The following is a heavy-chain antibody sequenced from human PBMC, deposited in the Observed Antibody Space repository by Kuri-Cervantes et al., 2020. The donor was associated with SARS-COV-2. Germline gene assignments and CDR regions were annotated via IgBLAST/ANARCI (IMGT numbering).Heavy chain of an antibody. CDR1: GGSFSGYY. CDR3: ARISAVPAAKRTYYFDY. V-gene: IGHV4-34*01. D-gene: IGHD2-2*01. CDR2: INHSGST. J-gene: IGHJ4*02. Sequence: GSLRLSCAVYGGSFSGYYWSWIRQPPGKGLEWIGEINHSGSTNYNPSLKRRVTISVDTSKNQFSLKLSSVTAADTAVYYCARISAVPAAKRTYYFDYWGQGTLVTVSS.